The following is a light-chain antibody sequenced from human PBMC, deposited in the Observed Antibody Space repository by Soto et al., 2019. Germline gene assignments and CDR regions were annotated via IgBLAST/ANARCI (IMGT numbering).Light chain of an antibody. CDR1: QTVSSNY. CDR3: QQYGRSPALFS. J-gene: IGKJ3*01. Sequence: EIVLTQSPGTLSLSPGERATLSCRASQTVSSNYLAWYQQKPGQAPRLLIYDASSRATAIPDRFSGSGSGTDFTLTISRLEPEDFAVYYCQQYGRSPALFSFGPGTKVDIK. CDR2: DAS. V-gene: IGKV3-20*01.